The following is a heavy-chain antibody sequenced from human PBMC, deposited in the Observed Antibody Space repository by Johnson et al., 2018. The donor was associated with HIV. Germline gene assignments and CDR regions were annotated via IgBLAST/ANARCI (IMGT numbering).Heavy chain of an antibody. J-gene: IGHJ3*02. CDR2: ISNDGNNE. CDR1: AFSISDSA. V-gene: IGHV3-30-3*01. D-gene: IGHD5-24*01. Sequence: VQLVESGGGVVQPGGSLRLSCFASAFSISDSAIHWVRQASGKGLESVAAISNDGNNEYYEDSVMGRFSVSRDHSKNTLNLQMNSLRPEDTGVYYCTRDWDEDGYTWGLGFDIWGPGTVVTVSS. CDR3: TRDWDEDGYTWGLGFDI.